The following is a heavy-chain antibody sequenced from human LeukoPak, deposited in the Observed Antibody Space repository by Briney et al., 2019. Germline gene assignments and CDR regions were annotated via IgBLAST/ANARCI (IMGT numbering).Heavy chain of an antibody. J-gene: IGHJ4*02. V-gene: IGHV3-23*01. D-gene: IGHD4-23*01. CDR3: AKDDSSVVTNFDY. CDR1: GFTFSSYA. CDR2: ISGSGGST. Sequence: GGSLRLSCAASGFTFSSYAMSWVRQAPGKGLEWVSAISGSGGSTYYADSVKGRFTISRDSSKNTLYLQMNSLRAEDTAVYYCAKDDSSVVTNFDYWGQGTLVTVSS.